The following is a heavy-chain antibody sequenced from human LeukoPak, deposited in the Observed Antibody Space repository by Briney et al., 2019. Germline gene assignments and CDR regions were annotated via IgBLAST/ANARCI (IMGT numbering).Heavy chain of an antibody. J-gene: IGHJ4*02. CDR1: GGTFSSYA. D-gene: IGHD6-19*01. CDR3: ARAHSSGWYAYYFDY. V-gene: IGHV1-69*06. Sequence: SVKVSCKASGGTFSSYAISWVRQAPGQGLEWMGGIIPVFGTANYAQKFQGRVTITADKSTSTAYMELSSLRSEDTAVYYCARAHSSGWYAYYFDYWGQGTLVTVSS. CDR2: IIPVFGTA.